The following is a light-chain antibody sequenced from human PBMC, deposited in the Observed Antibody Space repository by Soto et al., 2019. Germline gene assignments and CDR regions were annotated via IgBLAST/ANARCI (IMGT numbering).Light chain of an antibody. CDR2: DAS. CDR3: QQYEGLPLT. V-gene: IGKV1-33*01. J-gene: IGKJ4*01. Sequence: DIQMTQSPSSLSASVGDRVTITCQASQDISNYLNWYQQKPGEAPKLLMFDASNVETGVPSRFSGSGSGTDFTFTISSLQPEDIATYYCQQYEGLPLTFGGGTKVEIK. CDR1: QDISNY.